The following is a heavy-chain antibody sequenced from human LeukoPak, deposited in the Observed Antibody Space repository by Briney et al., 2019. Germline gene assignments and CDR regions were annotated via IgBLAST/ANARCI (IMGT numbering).Heavy chain of an antibody. V-gene: IGHV1-24*01. D-gene: IGHD2-2*01. Sequence: ASVKVSCKVSGYTLTELSMHWVRQAPGKGLEWMGGFDPEDGETIYAQKFQGRVTMTEDTSTDTAYMELSSLRSEDTAVYYCARVPRGYCSSTSCYWGIWGQGTMVTVSS. CDR1: GYTLTELS. CDR2: FDPEDGET. CDR3: ARVPRGYCSSTSCYWGI. J-gene: IGHJ3*02.